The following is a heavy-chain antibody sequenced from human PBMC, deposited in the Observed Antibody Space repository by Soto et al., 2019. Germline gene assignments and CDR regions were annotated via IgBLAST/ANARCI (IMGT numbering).Heavy chain of an antibody. CDR1: GGTFSSYA. V-gene: IGHV1-69*13. D-gene: IGHD4-4*01. Sequence: PEKASCKASGGTFSSYAISWVRQAPGQGLEWMGGIIPIFGTANYAQKFQGRVTITADECTSTAYMELSSLRSEDTAVYYCAREGGSNSHDAFEIWGQGTMVAVSS. CDR2: IIPIFGTA. J-gene: IGHJ3*02. CDR3: AREGGSNSHDAFEI.